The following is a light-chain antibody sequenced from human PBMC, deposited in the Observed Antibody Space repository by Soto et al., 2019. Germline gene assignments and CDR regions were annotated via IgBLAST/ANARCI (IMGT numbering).Light chain of an antibody. CDR1: QSVRNN. J-gene: IGKJ2*01. V-gene: IGKV3-15*01. Sequence: EIVMTQSPATLSVSPGERATLSCRASQSVRNNLAWYQQKPSQAPRLLMYGASNRATGIPARFSDSGSETEFTLTISSLQSEDFAIYYSQQYNNGPPEYTFGQGTKLDIK. CDR2: GAS. CDR3: QQYNNGPPEYT.